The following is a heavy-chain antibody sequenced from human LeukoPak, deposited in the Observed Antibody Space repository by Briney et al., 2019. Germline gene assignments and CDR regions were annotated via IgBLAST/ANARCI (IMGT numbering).Heavy chain of an antibody. CDR3: ARAGLYYDSDYFDY. CDR1: GGSFSGYY. CDR2: INHSGST. J-gene: IGHJ4*02. D-gene: IGHD3-22*01. Sequence: SETLSLTCAVYGGSFSGYYWSWIRQPPGKGLEWIGEINHSGSTNYNPSLKSRVTISVDTSKNQFSLKLSSVTAADTAVYCCARAGLYYDSDYFDYWGQGTLVTVSS. V-gene: IGHV4-34*01.